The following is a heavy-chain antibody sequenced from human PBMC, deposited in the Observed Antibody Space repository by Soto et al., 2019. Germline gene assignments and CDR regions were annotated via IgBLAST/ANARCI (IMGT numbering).Heavy chain of an antibody. J-gene: IGHJ4*02. Sequence: VGSLRLSCTASRFTFSNYSMNWVRQAPGKGLEWVSSISSSGSYIYYADSVRGRFTISRDNAKNSLYLQMNSLRAEDTAVYYCARDYPENYDFWSGYSGVDYWGQGTLVTVSS. CDR2: ISSSGSYI. V-gene: IGHV3-21*01. CDR3: ARDYPENYDFWSGYSGVDY. D-gene: IGHD3-3*01. CDR1: RFTFSNYS.